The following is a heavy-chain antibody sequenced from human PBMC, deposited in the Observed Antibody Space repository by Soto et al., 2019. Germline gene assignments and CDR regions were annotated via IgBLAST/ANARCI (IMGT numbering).Heavy chain of an antibody. Sequence: SQTLSLTCAIAGDSVSSNSAGWSWVRQSTSRGLEWLGRTYYRSKWYYEYAVSVRGRITINPDTSKNQYSLQLNSVTPEDTAVYLCARGEQYSGRIFDYWGQGTLVIVSS. D-gene: IGHD1-26*01. CDR3: ARGEQYSGRIFDY. V-gene: IGHV6-1*01. CDR2: TYYRSKWYY. CDR1: GDSVSSNSAG. J-gene: IGHJ4*01.